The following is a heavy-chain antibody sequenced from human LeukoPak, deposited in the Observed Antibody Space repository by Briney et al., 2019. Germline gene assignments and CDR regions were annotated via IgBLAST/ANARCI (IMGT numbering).Heavy chain of an antibody. CDR3: ARGRTLFDY. Sequence: ASVKVFCKASGYTFTIYYMHWVRQAPGQGLEWMGIINPSGGATTYAQQFQDRVTMTRDTSTSTVYMELSSLRSEDTAVYYCARGRTLFDYWGQGTLVTVSS. CDR1: GYTFTIYY. CDR2: INPSGGAT. J-gene: IGHJ4*02. V-gene: IGHV1-46*01.